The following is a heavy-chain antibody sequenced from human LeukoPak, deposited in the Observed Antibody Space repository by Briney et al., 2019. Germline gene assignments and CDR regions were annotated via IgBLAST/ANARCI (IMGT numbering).Heavy chain of an antibody. CDR1: GGSISSGGYS. CDR3: ARGMAWNYYDSSGYGLSGAFDI. J-gene: IGHJ3*02. CDR2: IYHSGST. D-gene: IGHD3-22*01. V-gene: IGHV4-30-2*01. Sequence: SETLSLTCAVSGGSISSGGYSWSWIRPPPGKGLEWIGYIYHSGSTYYNPSLKSRVTISVDRSKNQFSLKLSSVTAADTAVYYCARGMAWNYYDSSGYGLSGAFDIWGQGTMVTVSS.